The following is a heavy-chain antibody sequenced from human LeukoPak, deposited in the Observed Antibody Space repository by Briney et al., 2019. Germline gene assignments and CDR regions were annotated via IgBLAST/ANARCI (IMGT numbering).Heavy chain of an antibody. J-gene: IGHJ5*02. CDR2: VSHSGST. V-gene: IGHV4-34*01. Sequence: SETLSLTCAINGESLSGFFCTWIRQSPGKGLEWIGEVSHSGSTLYNPSLKSRVTLSMDTFKNHFSLNLSSVTAADAAVYYCARGRTHNWFDPWGQGTLVTVSS. CDR3: ARGRTHNWFDP. CDR1: GESLSGFF. D-gene: IGHD3/OR15-3a*01.